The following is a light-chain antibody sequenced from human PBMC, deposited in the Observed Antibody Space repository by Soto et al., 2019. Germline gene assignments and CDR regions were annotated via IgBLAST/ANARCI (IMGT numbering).Light chain of an antibody. Sequence: DIQMTQSPSSLSASVGDRVTITCRASQSISSYLNWYQQKPGKAPKLLIYAASSLQSGVPSRLSGSGSGTDFTLTISSLQPEDFATYYCRQSYSIPWTFGQGTKVDIK. CDR1: QSISSY. CDR3: RQSYSIPWT. J-gene: IGKJ1*01. V-gene: IGKV1-39*01. CDR2: AAS.